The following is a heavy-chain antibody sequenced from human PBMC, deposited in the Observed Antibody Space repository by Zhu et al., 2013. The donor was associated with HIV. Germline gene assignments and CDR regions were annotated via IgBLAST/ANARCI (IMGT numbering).Heavy chain of an antibody. Sequence: QVQLVQSGAEVKRPGASVTVSCKASGYTFSGHYLHWVRQAPGQGLEWMGWINPNSGNTNFAQKFQGRLLMTRDTSITTAYMQLSRLQSDDTAVYFCARGRGDCSGGSCYHGYYYFYMDVVGTKGPRSPSP. CDR3: ARGRGDCSGGSCYHGYYYFYMDV. D-gene: IGHD2-15*01. CDR2: INPNSGNT. J-gene: IGHJ6*03. CDR1: GYTFSGHY. V-gene: IGHV1-2*02.